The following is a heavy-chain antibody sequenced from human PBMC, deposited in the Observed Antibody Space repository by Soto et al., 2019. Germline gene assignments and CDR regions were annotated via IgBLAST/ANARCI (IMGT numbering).Heavy chain of an antibody. CDR2: INWNSGNI. V-gene: IGHV3-9*01. Sequence: EAQLVESGGGLVQPGRSLRLSCAASGFTFDDYAMHWVRQAPGKGLEWVSGINWNSGNIAYADSVKGRFTISRENTKNPLYLQMNRPRAEDTALYYCAKDSGNRLEYSRYYYLYLDLWGRGTPVTVSS. CDR3: AKDSGNRLEYSRYYYLYLDL. J-gene: IGHJ6*03. CDR1: GFTFDDYA. D-gene: IGHD6-6*01.